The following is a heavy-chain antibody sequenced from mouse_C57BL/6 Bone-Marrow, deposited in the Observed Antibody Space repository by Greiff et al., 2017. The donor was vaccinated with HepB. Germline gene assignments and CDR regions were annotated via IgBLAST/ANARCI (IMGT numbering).Heavy chain of an antibody. CDR2: IYPGDGDT. CDR1: GYAFSSSW. D-gene: IGHD2-2*01. CDR3: ARRGDRSTMVTTGAMDY. V-gene: IGHV1-82*01. Sequence: QVHVRQSGPELVKPGASVKISCKASGYAFSSSWMNWVKQRPGKGLEWIGRIYPGDGDTNYNGKFKGKATLTADKSSSTAYMQLSSLTSEDSAVYFCARRGDRSTMVTTGAMDYWGQGTSVTVSS. J-gene: IGHJ4*01.